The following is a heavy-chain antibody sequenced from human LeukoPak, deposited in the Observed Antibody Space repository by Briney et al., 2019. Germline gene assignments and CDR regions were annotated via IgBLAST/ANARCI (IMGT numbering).Heavy chain of an antibody. CDR3: ARDALDIVVVPAAALKNNYYYYYYMDV. CDR1: GFTFSSYA. J-gene: IGHJ6*03. CDR2: ISYDGSNK. Sequence: GGSLRLSCAASGFTFSSYAMHWVRQAPGKGLEWVAVISYDGSNKYYADSVKGRFTISRDNSKNTLYLQMNSLRAEDTAVYYCARDALDIVVVPAAALKNNYYYYYYMDVWGKGTTVTVSS. D-gene: IGHD2-2*03. V-gene: IGHV3-30-3*01.